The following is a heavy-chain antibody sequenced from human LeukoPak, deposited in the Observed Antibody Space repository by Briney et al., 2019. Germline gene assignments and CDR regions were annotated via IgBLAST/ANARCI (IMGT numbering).Heavy chain of an antibody. D-gene: IGHD3-22*01. V-gene: IGHV4-30-4*01. CDR2: IYYSGST. J-gene: IGHJ4*02. Sequence: SETLSLTCTVSGGSISSGDYYWSWIRQPPGKGLEWIGYIYYSGSTYYNPSLKSRVTISVDTSKNQFSLKLSSVTAADTAVYYCARGFDYYDSSGYYYSRPFDYWGQGTLVTVSS. CDR3: ARGFDYYDSSGYYYSRPFDY. CDR1: GGSISSGDYY.